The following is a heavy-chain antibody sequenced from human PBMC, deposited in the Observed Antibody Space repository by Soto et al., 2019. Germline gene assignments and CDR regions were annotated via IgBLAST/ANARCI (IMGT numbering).Heavy chain of an antibody. CDR1: GGSISSGGYY. J-gene: IGHJ4*02. CDR2: IYYSGST. CDR3: ARKNEWSTIFGVVTYFDY. Sequence: KSSETLSLTCTVSGGSISSGGYYWSWIRQHPGKGLEWIGYIYYSGSTYYNPSLKSRVTISVDTSKNQFSLKLSSVTAADTAVYYCARKNEWSTIFGVVTYFDYWGQGTLVTVSS. V-gene: IGHV4-31*03. D-gene: IGHD3-3*01.